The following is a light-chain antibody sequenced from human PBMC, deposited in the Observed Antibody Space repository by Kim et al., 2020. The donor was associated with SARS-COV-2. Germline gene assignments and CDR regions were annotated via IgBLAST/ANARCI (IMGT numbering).Light chain of an antibody. CDR1: SGSIASNY. J-gene: IGLJ3*02. CDR3: QSYDSSNWV. V-gene: IGLV6-57*02. Sequence: GKTVTISCTGSSGSIASNYVQWYHQRPGSAPTTVIYEDNQRPSGVPDRFSCSIDSSSNSASLTISGLKTEDEADYYCQSYDSSNWVFGGGTQLTVL. CDR2: EDN.